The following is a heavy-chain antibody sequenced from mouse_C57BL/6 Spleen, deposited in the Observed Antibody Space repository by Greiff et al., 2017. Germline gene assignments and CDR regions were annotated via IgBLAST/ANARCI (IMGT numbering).Heavy chain of an antibody. Sequence: QVQLQQSGAELASPGASVTLSCKASGYTFTDHIMNWVKKRPGQGLEWIGRIYPVSGETNSNQKFMGKATFSVDRSSSTVYMVLDSLTSEDPAVYYCGMGGYSNYYFDYWGQGTTLTVSS. CDR2: IYPVSGET. J-gene: IGHJ2*01. CDR3: GMGGYSNYYFDY. D-gene: IGHD2-5*01. V-gene: IGHV1-11*01. CDR1: GYTFTDHI.